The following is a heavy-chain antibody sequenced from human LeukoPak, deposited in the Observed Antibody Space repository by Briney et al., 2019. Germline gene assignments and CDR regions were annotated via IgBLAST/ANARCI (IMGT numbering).Heavy chain of an antibody. Sequence: ASETLSLTCTVSGGSISSGSYYWSWIRQPAGKGLDWIGRIYTSGSTNYNPSLKSRVTISVDTSKNQFSLKLSSVTAADTAVYYCARTIVVVPAARINYFDYWGQGTLVTVSS. CDR2: IYTSGST. CDR3: ARTIVVVPAARINYFDY. D-gene: IGHD2-2*01. CDR1: GGSISSGSYY. V-gene: IGHV4-61*02. J-gene: IGHJ4*02.